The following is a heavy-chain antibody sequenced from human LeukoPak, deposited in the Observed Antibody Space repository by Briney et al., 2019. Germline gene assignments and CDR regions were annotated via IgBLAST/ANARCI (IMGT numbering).Heavy chain of an antibody. J-gene: IGHJ6*02. CDR3: ASARALTSPNYYYYYGMDV. CDR2: IIPIFGTA. CDR1: GGTFSSYA. V-gene: IGHV1-69*13. D-gene: IGHD3-9*01. Sequence: GASVKVSCKASGGTFSSYAISWVRQAPGQGLEWMGGIIPIFGTANYAQKFQGRVTITADESTSTAYMELSSLRSEDTAVYYCASARALTSPNYYYYYGMDVWGQGTTVTVSS.